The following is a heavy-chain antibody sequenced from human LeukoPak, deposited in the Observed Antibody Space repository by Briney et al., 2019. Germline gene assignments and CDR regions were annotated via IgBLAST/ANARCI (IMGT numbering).Heavy chain of an antibody. V-gene: IGHV3-23*01. Sequence: GGSLRLSCAASGFTFSSYAMSWVRQAPGKGLEWVSAISGSGGSTYYADSVKGRFTITRDNSKNTLYLQMNSLRAEDTAVYYCAKDLIKYYDFWSGYRTSLFGFDYWGQGTLVTVSS. D-gene: IGHD3-3*01. CDR1: GFTFSSYA. CDR3: AKDLIKYYDFWSGYRTSLFGFDY. CDR2: ISGSGGST. J-gene: IGHJ4*02.